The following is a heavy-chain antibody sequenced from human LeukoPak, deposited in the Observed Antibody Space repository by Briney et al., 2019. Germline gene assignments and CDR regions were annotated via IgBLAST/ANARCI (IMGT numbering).Heavy chain of an antibody. Sequence: PGGSLRLSCAASGFTVSSNYMSWVRQAPGKGLEWVSVIYSGGSTYYADSVKGRFTISRDNSKNTLYLQMNSLRAEDTAVYYCGGQQLPHYFDYWGQGTLVTVSS. CDR2: IYSGGST. CDR1: GFTVSSNY. D-gene: IGHD2-2*01. J-gene: IGHJ4*02. CDR3: GGQQLPHYFDY. V-gene: IGHV3-66*04.